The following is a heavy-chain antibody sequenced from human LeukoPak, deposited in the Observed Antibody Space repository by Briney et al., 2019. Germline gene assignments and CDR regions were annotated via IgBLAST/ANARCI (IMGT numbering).Heavy chain of an antibody. Sequence: GASVKVSCKASGYTFTSYGISWVRQAPGQGLEWIGWISAYNGNTNYAQKLQGRVTMTTDTSTSTAYMELRSLRSDDTAVYYCARDAAEYDFWSGYYTGILGYWGQGTLVTVSS. CDR3: ARDAAEYDFWSGYYTGILGY. J-gene: IGHJ4*02. CDR2: ISAYNGNT. V-gene: IGHV1-18*01. CDR1: GYTFTSYG. D-gene: IGHD3-3*01.